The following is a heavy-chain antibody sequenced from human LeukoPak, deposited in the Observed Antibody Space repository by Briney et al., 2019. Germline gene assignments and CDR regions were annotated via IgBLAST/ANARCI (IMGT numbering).Heavy chain of an antibody. J-gene: IGHJ6*03. CDR1: GYTFTGYY. D-gene: IGHD3-3*02. CDR3: ASGRTIFYYYMDV. CDR2: INPKRGDT. V-gene: IGHV1-2*02. Sequence: ASVKVSCKASGYTFTGYYMHWVRQAPGQGLEWMGWINPKRGDTNYAQKFQGRVTMTRDTSINTVYMELSRLRSDDTAVYYCASGRTIFYYYMDVWGKGTTVAISS.